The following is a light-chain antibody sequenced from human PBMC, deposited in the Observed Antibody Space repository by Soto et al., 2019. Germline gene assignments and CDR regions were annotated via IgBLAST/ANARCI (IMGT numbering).Light chain of an antibody. CDR1: QSVSSY. V-gene: IGKV3-11*01. CDR2: DAS. CDR3: QQRSNWPLT. J-gene: IGKJ4*01. Sequence: EIVLTQSPATLCLSPGERATLSCRASQSVSSYLAWYQQKPGQAPRLLIYDASNRATGIPARFSGSGSGTDFTLTISSLEPEDFAVYYCQQRSNWPLTFGGGTKV.